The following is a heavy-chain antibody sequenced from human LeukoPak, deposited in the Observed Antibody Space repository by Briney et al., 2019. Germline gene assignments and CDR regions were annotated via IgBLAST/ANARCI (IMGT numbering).Heavy chain of an antibody. J-gene: IGHJ4*02. Sequence: PGGSLRLSCAASGFTFDDYAMHWVRQAPGKGPEWVSLISWDGGSTYYADSVKGRFTISRDNSKNSLYLQMNSLRAEDTALYYCAKGPDYYDSSGSYYFDYWGQGTLVTVSS. D-gene: IGHD3-22*01. V-gene: IGHV3-43D*03. CDR1: GFTFDDYA. CDR3: AKGPDYYDSSGSYYFDY. CDR2: ISWDGGST.